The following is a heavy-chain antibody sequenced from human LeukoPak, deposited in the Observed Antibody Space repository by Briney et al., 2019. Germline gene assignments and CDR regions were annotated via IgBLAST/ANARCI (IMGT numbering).Heavy chain of an antibody. J-gene: IGHJ4*02. Sequence: GASVKVSCKASGGTFSSYAISGVRQAPGQGLEWMGRIIPILGIANYAQKFQGRVTITADKSTSTAYMELSSMRSEDTAVYYCARDSLISGYSYGSYYWGQGTLVTVSS. V-gene: IGHV1-69*04. D-gene: IGHD5-18*01. CDR1: GGTFSSYA. CDR3: ARDSLISGYSYGSYY. CDR2: IIPILGIA.